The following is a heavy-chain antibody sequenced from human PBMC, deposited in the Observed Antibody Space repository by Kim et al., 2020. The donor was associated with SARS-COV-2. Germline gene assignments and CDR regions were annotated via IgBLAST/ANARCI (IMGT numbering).Heavy chain of an antibody. CDR3: ARASHGAPYDFVWGSYRYYFDY. D-gene: IGHD3-16*02. V-gene: IGHV4-39*02. CDR2: IYFTEST. J-gene: IGHJ4*02. Sequence: SETLSLTCTVSGGSVNNGSYYWGWIRQPPGKGLEWIGTIYFTESTFYNPSLITRVTMSVDTSKNHFSLRLTSVTAADTAVYYCARASHGAPYDFVWGSYRYYFDYFGQGPLVTVSS. CDR1: GGSVNNGSYY.